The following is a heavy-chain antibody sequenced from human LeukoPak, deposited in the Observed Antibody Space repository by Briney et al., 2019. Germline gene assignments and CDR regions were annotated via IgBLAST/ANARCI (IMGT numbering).Heavy chain of an antibody. J-gene: IGHJ5*02. Sequence: SETLSLTCTVSGGPISSSSYYWGWIRQPPGKGLEWIGSIYYSGSTYYNPSLKSRVTISVDTSKNQFSLKLSSVTAADTAVYYCASGSNVLLWFGESYWFDPWGQGTLVTVSS. CDR2: IYYSGST. V-gene: IGHV4-39*01. D-gene: IGHD3-10*01. CDR1: GGPISSSSYY. CDR3: ASGSNVLLWFGESYWFDP.